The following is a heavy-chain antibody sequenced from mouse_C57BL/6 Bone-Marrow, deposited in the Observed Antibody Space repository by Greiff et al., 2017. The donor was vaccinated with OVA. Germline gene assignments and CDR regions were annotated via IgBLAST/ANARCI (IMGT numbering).Heavy chain of an antibody. CDR1: GFNITDDY. D-gene: IGHD2-5*01. CDR3: TNLYSNYFAWFAY. Sequence: VQLQQSGAELVRPGASVKLSCTASGFNITDDYMHWVKQRPEQGLEWIGWIDPENGDTEYASKFQGKATITAETSSNTAYLQLISLTSEDTAVYYYTNLYSNYFAWFAYWGQGTLVTVTA. J-gene: IGHJ3*01. CDR2: IDPENGDT. V-gene: IGHV14-4*01.